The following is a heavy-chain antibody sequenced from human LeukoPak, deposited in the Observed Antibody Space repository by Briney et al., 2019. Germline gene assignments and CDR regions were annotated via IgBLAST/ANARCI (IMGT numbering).Heavy chain of an antibody. V-gene: IGHV3-53*01. CDR1: GFTVSGNY. CDR2: IYPNGYT. Sequence: GGSLRLSCAASGFTVSGNYMNWVRQAPGKGLEWVSIIYPNGYTYYADSVKGRFTISRDNSKNTLYLQMNSLRAEDTAVYYCAKDRARGGATNFDYWGQGTLVTVSS. J-gene: IGHJ4*02. D-gene: IGHD1-26*01. CDR3: AKDRARGGATNFDY.